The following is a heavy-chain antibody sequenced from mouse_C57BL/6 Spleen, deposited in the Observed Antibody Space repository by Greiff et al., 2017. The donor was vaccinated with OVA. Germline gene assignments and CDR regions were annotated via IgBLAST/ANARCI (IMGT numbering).Heavy chain of an antibody. D-gene: IGHD1-1*01. J-gene: IGHJ4*01. CDR3: TRRSTVPYAMDY. V-gene: IGHV1-15*01. Sequence: VQLQQSGAELVRPGASVTLSCTASGYTFTGYAMPWVQQTPVHGLEWIGAISPETGGTDYNQKFKGQAILTADKSSSTAYMELRSLTSEDSAVYYCTRRSTVPYAMDYWGQGTSVTVSS. CDR2: ISPETGGT. CDR1: GYTFTGYA.